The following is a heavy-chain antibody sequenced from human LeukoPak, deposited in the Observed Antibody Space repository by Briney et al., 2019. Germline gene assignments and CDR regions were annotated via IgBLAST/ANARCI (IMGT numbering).Heavy chain of an antibody. D-gene: IGHD5-24*01. V-gene: IGHV5-51*01. J-gene: IGHJ4*02. CDR3: ARRGDGYNLNFDY. CDR1: GYTFTTYW. Sequence: GEPLNISCTGTGYTFTTYWIGWARQMPGKGLEWMGIIYPGDSVTRYSPSFQGQVTISADKSISTAYLQWSSLKASDTAMYYCARRGDGYNLNFDYWGQGTLVTVSS. CDR2: IYPGDSVT.